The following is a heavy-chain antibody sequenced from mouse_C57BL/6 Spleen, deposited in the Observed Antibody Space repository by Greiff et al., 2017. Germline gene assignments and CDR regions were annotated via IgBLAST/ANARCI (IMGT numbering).Heavy chain of an antibody. J-gene: IGHJ3*01. CDR2: IYPGSGNT. D-gene: IGHD2-2*01. V-gene: IGHV1-76*01. Sequence: VKLMESGAELVRPGASVKLSCKASGYTFTDYYINWVKQRPGQGLEWIARIYPGSGNTYYNEKFKGKATLTAEKSSSTAYMQLSSLTSEDSAVYFCAGYDDAYWGQGTLVTVSA. CDR3: AGYDDAY. CDR1: GYTFTDYY.